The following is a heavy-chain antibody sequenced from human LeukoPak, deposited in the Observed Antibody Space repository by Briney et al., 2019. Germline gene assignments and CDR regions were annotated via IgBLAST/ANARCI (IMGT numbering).Heavy chain of an antibody. J-gene: IGHJ4*02. CDR1: GYPISGGYY. D-gene: IGHD2-15*01. CDR3: ARAGYCSGVSCYSAVPGKY. Sequence: PSETLSLTCTVSGYPISGGYYWAWIRQSPGKGLEWIGSIYYSGNTYYNPSLKSRVIILVDTSKNQFSLQLGSVTATDTAVYYCARAGYCSGVSCYSAVPGKYWGQGALVTVSS. CDR2: IYYSGNT. V-gene: IGHV4-38-2*02.